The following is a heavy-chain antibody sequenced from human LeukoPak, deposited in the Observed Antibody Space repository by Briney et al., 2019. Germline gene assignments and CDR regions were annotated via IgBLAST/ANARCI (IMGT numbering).Heavy chain of an antibody. CDR3: ANFVGASAYYFDY. J-gene: IGHJ4*02. Sequence: GSLRLSCTASGFTFGDYAMSWIRQSPGKGLEWIGEINHSGSTNYNPSLKSRVTISVDTSKNQFSLKLSSVTAADTAVYYCANFVGASAYYFDYWGQGTLVTVSS. V-gene: IGHV4-34*08. CDR2: INHSGST. CDR1: GFTFGDYA. D-gene: IGHD1-26*01.